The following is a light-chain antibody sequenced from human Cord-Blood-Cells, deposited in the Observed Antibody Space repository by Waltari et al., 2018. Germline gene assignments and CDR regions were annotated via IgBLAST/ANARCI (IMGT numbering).Light chain of an antibody. CDR1: SSDVGRYNL. CDR3: CSYAGSSTPVV. Sequence: QSALTQPASVSGSPGQSITISCTGTSSDVGRYNLISWYQQPPGKAPKLMIYEVSKRPSGVSNRFSGSNAGNTASLTISGLQAEDEADYYCCSYAGSSTPVVFGGGTKLTVL. V-gene: IGLV2-23*02. J-gene: IGLJ2*01. CDR2: EVS.